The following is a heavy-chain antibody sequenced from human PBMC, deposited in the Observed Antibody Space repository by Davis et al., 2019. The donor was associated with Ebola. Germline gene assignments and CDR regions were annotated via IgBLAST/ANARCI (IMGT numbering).Heavy chain of an antibody. CDR2: INPNSGGT. D-gene: IGHD5-18*01. J-gene: IGHJ4*02. CDR3: ARVCCIGIQLWESPDY. Sequence: ASLKLSCNASGYTFTGYYMHWVRQAPGQGLEWMGWINPNSGGTNYEQKFQGRVTMTRDTSISTAYMELSRLRSDDTAVYYCARVCCIGIQLWESPDYWGQGTLVTVSS. V-gene: IGHV1-2*02. CDR1: GYTFTGYY.